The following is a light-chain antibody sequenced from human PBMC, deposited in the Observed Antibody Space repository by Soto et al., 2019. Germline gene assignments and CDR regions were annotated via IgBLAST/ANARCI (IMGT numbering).Light chain of an antibody. CDR3: QQYGNSPST. V-gene: IGKV3-20*01. CDR1: QSVSNNY. CDR2: GAS. Sequence: ETVLTQSTGTLSLSPGERATLSYRASQSVSNNYLAWYLQKPGQAPRLLIYGASSRATGIPDRFSGSGSGTDFTLTITRLEPEDFAVYYCQQYGNSPSTFGQGTRLEI. J-gene: IGKJ5*01.